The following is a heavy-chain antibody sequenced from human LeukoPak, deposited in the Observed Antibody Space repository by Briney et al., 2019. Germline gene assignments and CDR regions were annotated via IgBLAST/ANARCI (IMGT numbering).Heavy chain of an antibody. CDR1: GGSFSGYY. CDR2: INHSGST. CDR3: ARGVRLRHYYYYMDV. Sequence: PSETLSLTCAVYGGSFSGYYWSWIRQPPGKGLEWIGEINHSGSTNYNPSLKSRVTISVDTSKNQFSLKLSSVTAADTAVYYCARGVRLRHYYYYMDVWGKGTTVTVSS. D-gene: IGHD3-10*01. V-gene: IGHV4-34*01. J-gene: IGHJ6*03.